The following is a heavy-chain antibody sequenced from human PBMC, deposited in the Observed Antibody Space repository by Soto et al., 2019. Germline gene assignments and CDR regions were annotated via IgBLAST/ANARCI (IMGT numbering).Heavy chain of an antibody. CDR3: ARDHYDSSGYYYVHDY. J-gene: IGHJ4*02. D-gene: IGHD3-22*01. V-gene: IGHV3-48*01. Sequence: PGGSLRLSCAASGFTFSSYSMNRVRQAPGKGLEWVSYISSSSSILYYADSVKGRFTISRDNAKNSLYLQMNSLRAEDTAVYYCARDHYDSSGYYYVHDYWGQGTLVTVS. CDR2: ISSSSSIL. CDR1: GFTFSSYS.